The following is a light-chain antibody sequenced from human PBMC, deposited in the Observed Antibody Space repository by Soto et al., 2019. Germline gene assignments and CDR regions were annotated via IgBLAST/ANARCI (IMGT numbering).Light chain of an antibody. V-gene: IGKV3-15*01. CDR2: GAS. CDR3: QQRSNWPPIT. J-gene: IGKJ5*01. Sequence: EIVMTQSPATLSVSPGERATLSCRASQSVRSNLAWYQQKPGQAPRLLIYGASTRATAIPARFSGSGSGTDFTLTISSLEPEDFAVYYCQQRSNWPPITFGQGTRLEIK. CDR1: QSVRSN.